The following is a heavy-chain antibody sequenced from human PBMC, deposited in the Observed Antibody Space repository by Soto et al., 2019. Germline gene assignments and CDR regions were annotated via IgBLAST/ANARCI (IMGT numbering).Heavy chain of an antibody. CDR2: INRDGSDT. J-gene: IGHJ2*01. Sequence: EVQLVESGGGLVQPGGSLRLSCAASGFTFSSYWMHWVRQVPGKGLVWVSRINRDGSDTNYADSVKGRFTISRDNAKNTLYLQMNSLRGEDTAVYYCVTDEGVGSMVRGFDLWGRGTLVTVSS. D-gene: IGHD3-10*01. V-gene: IGHV3-74*01. CDR1: GFTFSSYW. CDR3: VTDEGVGSMVRGFDL.